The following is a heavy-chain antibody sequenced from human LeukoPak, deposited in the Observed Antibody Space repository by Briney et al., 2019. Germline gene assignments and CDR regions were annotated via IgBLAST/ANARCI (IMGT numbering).Heavy chain of an antibody. V-gene: IGHV1-69*06. CDR3: ARARYSSGWYDGGAVTVHFDY. D-gene: IGHD6-19*01. CDR2: VIAIFVTS. CDR1: VCTFSSYA. J-gene: IGHJ4*02. Sequence: GASVKVSCKASVCTFSSYAISWVRQDPAQGLEWTGGVIAIFVTSNYAQKFQGRVTITADKSTSTAYMELSSLRSEDTAVYYCARARYSSGWYDGGAVTVHFDYWGQGTLVTVSS.